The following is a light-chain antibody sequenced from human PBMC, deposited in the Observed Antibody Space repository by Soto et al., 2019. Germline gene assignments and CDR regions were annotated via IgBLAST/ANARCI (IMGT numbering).Light chain of an antibody. Sequence: DIVVTQSPDSLPVSLGERATINCKSSQSVLSSSNDKNYLAWYRQKPGQPPKLLIYWASTRESGVPDRFSGSGSGTDFTLTITRLQAEDVAVYYYQQYYNSPYTFGQGTKLEIK. CDR3: QQYYNSPYT. CDR2: WAS. J-gene: IGKJ2*01. CDR1: QSVLSSSNDKNY. V-gene: IGKV4-1*01.